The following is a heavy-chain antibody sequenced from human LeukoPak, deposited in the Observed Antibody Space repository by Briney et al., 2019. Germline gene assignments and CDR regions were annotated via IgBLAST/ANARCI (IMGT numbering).Heavy chain of an antibody. V-gene: IGHV4-38-2*02. CDR3: ARRITIFGVVTHDAFDI. Sequence: PSETLSLTCTVSGYSISSGYYWGWIRQPPGKGLEWIGSIYHSGSTYYNPSLKSRVTISVDTSKNQFSLKLSSVTAADTAVYYCARRITIFGVVTHDAFDIWGQGTMVTVSS. D-gene: IGHD3-3*01. CDR2: IYHSGST. J-gene: IGHJ3*02. CDR1: GYSISSGYY.